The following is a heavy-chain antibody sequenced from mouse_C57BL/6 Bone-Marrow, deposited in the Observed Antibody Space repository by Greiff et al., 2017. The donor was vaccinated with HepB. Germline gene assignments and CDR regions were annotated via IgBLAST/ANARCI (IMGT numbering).Heavy chain of an antibody. CDR1: GFTFSSYG. CDR2: ISSGGSYT. V-gene: IGHV5-6*01. J-gene: IGHJ3*01. D-gene: IGHD2-4*01. CDR3: ARRIYYDFSFAY. Sequence: EVHLVESGGDLVKPGGSLKLSCAASGFTFSSYGMSWVRQTPDKRLEWVATISSGGSYTYYPDSVKGRFTISRDNAKNTLYLQMSSLKSEDTAMYYCARRIYYDFSFAYWGQGTLVTVSA.